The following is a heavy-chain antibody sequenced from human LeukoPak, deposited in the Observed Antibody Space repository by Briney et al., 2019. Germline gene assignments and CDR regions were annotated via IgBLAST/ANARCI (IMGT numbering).Heavy chain of an antibody. D-gene: IGHD6-19*01. CDR2: ISSSSSYI. CDR1: GITLSKFN. Sequence: WGSLRPPCAAFGITLSKFNIKRVRPAPRKGPELGLSISSSSSYIYYADSVKGRFTISRDSSKNTLYLEMNSLRAEDSAVYYCARHIRSSGWYSDYWGQGTLVTVSS. V-gene: IGHV3-21*04. CDR3: ARHIRSSGWYSDY. J-gene: IGHJ4*02.